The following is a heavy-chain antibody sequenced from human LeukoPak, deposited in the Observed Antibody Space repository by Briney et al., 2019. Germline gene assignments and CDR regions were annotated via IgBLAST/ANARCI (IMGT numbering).Heavy chain of an antibody. Sequence: SETLSLTCTVSGGSISSYYWSWIRQPPGKGLEWIGYIYYSGSTNYNPSLKSRVTISVDTSKNQFSLKLSSVTAADTAVYYCARGRVGDWFDPWGQGTLVTVSS. V-gene: IGHV4-59*01. D-gene: IGHD2-15*01. CDR3: ARGRVGDWFDP. CDR2: IYYSGST. J-gene: IGHJ5*02. CDR1: GGSISSYY.